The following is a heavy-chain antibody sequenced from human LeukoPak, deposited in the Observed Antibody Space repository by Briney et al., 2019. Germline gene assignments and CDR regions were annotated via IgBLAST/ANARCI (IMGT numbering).Heavy chain of an antibody. CDR2: IYYSGST. J-gene: IGHJ3*02. V-gene: IGHV4-39*07. D-gene: IGHD3-9*01. CDR3: ARAPRVLRYFEGDAFDI. CDR1: GGSISSSSYY. Sequence: KTSQTLSLTCTVSGGSISSSSYYWGWIRQPPGKGLEWIGSIYYSGSTYYNPSLKSRVTISVDTSKNQFSLKLSSVSAADTAVYYCARAPRVLRYFEGDAFDIWGQGTMVTVSS.